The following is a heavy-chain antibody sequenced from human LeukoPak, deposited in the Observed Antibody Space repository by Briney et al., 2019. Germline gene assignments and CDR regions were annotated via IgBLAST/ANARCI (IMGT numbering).Heavy chain of an antibody. Sequence: SETLSLTCTVSGGSISSYYWSWIRQPPGKGLEWIGYIYYSGSTNYNPSLKSRVTISVDTSKNQFSLKLSSVTAADTAVYYCARGDTAWTWDYWGQGTLVTVSS. D-gene: IGHD5-18*01. CDR1: GGSISSYY. CDR3: ARGDTAWTWDY. J-gene: IGHJ4*02. V-gene: IGHV4-59*01. CDR2: IYYSGST.